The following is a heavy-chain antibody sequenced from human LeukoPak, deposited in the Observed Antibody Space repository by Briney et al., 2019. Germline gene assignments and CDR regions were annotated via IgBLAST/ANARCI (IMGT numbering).Heavy chain of an antibody. Sequence: PSETLSLTCSVSGGSISGRRYYWGWIRQPPGRGLEWIGSIHYDGATCYNPSLKSRVTISVDTSKNQFSLKLSSVTAADTAVYYCASGGCSSTSCYSPWFDPWGQGTLVTVSS. J-gene: IGHJ5*02. CDR2: IHYDGAT. V-gene: IGHV4-39*07. CDR1: GGSISGRRYY. D-gene: IGHD2-2*01. CDR3: ASGGCSSTSCYSPWFDP.